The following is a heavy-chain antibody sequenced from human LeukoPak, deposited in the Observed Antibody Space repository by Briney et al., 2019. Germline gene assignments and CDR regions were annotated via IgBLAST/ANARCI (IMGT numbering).Heavy chain of an antibody. Sequence: GESLKISCKGSGYSFTSYWIGVVRQMPGEGLEGVGIIYPGGSDTRYSPSFQSPVTISADKSISTAYLQWSSLQAAAPPIYYRARNYYDSSGLVWFDPWGQGTLVTVSS. CDR3: ARNYYDSSGLVWFDP. CDR2: IYPGGSDT. V-gene: IGHV5-51*01. CDR1: GYSFTSYW. D-gene: IGHD3-22*01. J-gene: IGHJ5*02.